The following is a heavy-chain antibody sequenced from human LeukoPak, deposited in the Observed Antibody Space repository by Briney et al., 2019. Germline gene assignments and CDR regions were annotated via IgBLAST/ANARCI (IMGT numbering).Heavy chain of an antibody. J-gene: IGHJ6*02. Sequence: GGSLRLSCTASGFTFGDYAMSWVRQAPGKGLEWVGFIRSKAYGGTTEYAASVKGRFTISRDDSKSIAYLQMNSLKTEDTAVYYCTRGYDNGYYLYYYYGMDVWGQGTTVTISS. V-gene: IGHV3-49*04. CDR2: IRSKAYGGTT. CDR3: TRGYDNGYYLYYYYGMDV. CDR1: GFTFGDYA. D-gene: IGHD3-3*01.